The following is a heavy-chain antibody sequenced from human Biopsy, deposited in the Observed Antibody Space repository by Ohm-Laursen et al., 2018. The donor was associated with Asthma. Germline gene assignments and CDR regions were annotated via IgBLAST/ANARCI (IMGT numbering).Heavy chain of an antibody. V-gene: IGHV3-30*03. Sequence: SLRLSCAASGFVFSQSGMHWVRQAPGKGLEWVALISSDGHNKYYKDSVKGRFTTSRDNSKLRLYLEINSLRVEDSAVYYCARESGQDSGGTGAFDRWGQGIMVAVSS. J-gene: IGHJ3*02. CDR2: ISSDGHNK. CDR3: ARESGQDSGGTGAFDR. CDR1: GFVFSQSG. D-gene: IGHD4-23*01.